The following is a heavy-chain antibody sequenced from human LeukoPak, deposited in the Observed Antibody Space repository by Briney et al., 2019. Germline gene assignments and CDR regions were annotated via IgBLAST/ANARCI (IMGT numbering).Heavy chain of an antibody. V-gene: IGHV1-18*01. D-gene: IGHD3-10*01. Sequence: ASVKVSCKASGYTFTSYGISWVRQAPGQGLEWMGWISAYNGNTNYAQKLQGRVTMTTDTSTSTAYMELRSLRSDDTAVYYCARGSLWFGELSRNFNDFDYWGQGTLVTVSS. CDR3: ARGSLWFGELSRNFNDFDY. J-gene: IGHJ4*02. CDR1: GYTFTSYG. CDR2: ISAYNGNT.